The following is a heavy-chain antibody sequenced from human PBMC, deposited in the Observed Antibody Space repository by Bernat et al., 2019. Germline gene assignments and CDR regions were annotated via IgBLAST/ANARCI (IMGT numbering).Heavy chain of an antibody. CDR1: GFTVSSNY. V-gene: IGHV3-53*01. D-gene: IGHD4/OR15-4a*01. CDR3: ARDANSGPGMIDY. CDR2: IYAGGST. Sequence: EVQLVESGGGLIQPGGSLRLSCAASGFTVSSNYMTWVRQAPGKGLEWVSFIYAGGSTFYADSVQGRFIISRDTSKNTFWLQMNSLRDEDTAVYYCARDANSGPGMIDYWGQGTLVTVSS. J-gene: IGHJ4*02.